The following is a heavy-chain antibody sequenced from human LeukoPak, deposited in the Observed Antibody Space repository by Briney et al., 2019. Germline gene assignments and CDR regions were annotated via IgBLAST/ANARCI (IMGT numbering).Heavy chain of an antibody. D-gene: IGHD3-16*01. CDR3: ARDRGVYYYGMDV. J-gene: IGHJ6*02. V-gene: IGHV4-4*07. Sequence: RASETLSLTCSVSGDSIRSYYWNWIRQPAGKGLEWIGRIYTSVATNFNPSLKSRLTMSIDTSKNEVSLRLTSMTAADTAIYYCARDRGVYYYGMDVWGQGTTVTVSS. CDR1: GDSIRSYY. CDR2: IYTSVAT.